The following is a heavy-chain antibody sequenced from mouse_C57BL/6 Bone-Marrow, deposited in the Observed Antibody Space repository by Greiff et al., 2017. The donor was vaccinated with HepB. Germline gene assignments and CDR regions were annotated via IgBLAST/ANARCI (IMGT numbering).Heavy chain of an antibody. V-gene: IGHV1-39*01. CDR2: INPNYGTT. D-gene: IGHD1-1*01. J-gene: IGHJ1*03. CDR1: GYSFTDYN. CDR3: ARWKGVLRSYWYFDV. Sequence: VQLKESGPELVKPGASVKISCKASGYSFTDYNMNWVKQSNGKSLEWIGVINPNYGTTSYNQKFKGKATLTVDQYSSTAYMQLNSLTSEDSAVYYCARWKGVLRSYWYFDVWGTGTTVTVSS.